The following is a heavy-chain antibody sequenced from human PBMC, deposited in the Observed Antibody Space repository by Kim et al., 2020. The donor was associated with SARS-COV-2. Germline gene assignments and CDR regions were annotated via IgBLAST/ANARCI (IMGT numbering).Heavy chain of an antibody. J-gene: IGHJ4*02. Sequence: SETLSLTCTVSGGSINSYYWSWIRQPPEKGLEWIGYIYYTGSTNDNPSLSSRVTLSVDASKNQFSLKLTSVTAADTAVYYCARGGWSLDSWGQGTLVTVSS. CDR3: ARGGWSLDS. CDR1: GGSINSYY. V-gene: IGHV4-59*01. CDR2: IYYTGST. D-gene: IGHD1-26*01.